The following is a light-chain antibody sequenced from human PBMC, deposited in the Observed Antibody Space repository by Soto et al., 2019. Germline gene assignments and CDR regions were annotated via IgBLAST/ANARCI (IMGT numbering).Light chain of an antibody. V-gene: IGKV1-39*01. CDR1: QSISNS. CDR3: QQSYSTPR. J-gene: IGKJ1*01. CDR2: AAS. Sequence: DIQMTQSPSSLSASVGDRVTITCRASQSISNSLNWYQQKPGKAPKVLIYAASSLQSAVPSRFSGSGSGTDFTLTISSLQPEDFATYYCQQSYSTPRFGQGTKVEIK.